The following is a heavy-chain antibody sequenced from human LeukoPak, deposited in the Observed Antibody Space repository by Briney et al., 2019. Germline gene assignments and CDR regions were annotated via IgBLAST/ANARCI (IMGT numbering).Heavy chain of an antibody. V-gene: IGHV4-38-2*02. Sequence: SETLSLTCIVSDDAITSHFYWGWIRRSPGEGGKGLEWIASVYHSGAEYVNPSLKSRVTTSVDTSKSQFYLTLSSVTAADTAVYFCARASFASGSYYFDLWGPGTLITVSS. CDR1: DDAITSHFY. CDR3: ARASFASGSYYFDL. J-gene: IGHJ4*02. CDR2: VYHSGAE. D-gene: IGHD3-10*01.